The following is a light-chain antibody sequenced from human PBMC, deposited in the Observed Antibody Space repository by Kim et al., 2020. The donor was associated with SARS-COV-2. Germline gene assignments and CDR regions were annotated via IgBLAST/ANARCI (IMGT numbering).Light chain of an antibody. Sequence: EIVLTRSPVTLSLSPGQRATLSCRASQYIDNWLAWYQQKPGQVPRLLIYDASNMATGIPARFSGSGSGTDFTLTISSLEPEDFAVYYCQHRRTWPLTFGQGTKLEI. V-gene: IGKV3-11*01. CDR1: QYIDNW. CDR3: QHRRTWPLT. J-gene: IGKJ2*01. CDR2: DAS.